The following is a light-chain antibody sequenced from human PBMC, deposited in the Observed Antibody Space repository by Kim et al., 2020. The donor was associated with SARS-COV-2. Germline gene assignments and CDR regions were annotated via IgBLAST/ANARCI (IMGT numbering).Light chain of an antibody. CDR3: QVWDNSVI. Sequence: VSVALRQTASISCGGDNIGTKQVQWYQQKAGQAPMLVIYRDNNRPSGIPERFSGSNSGNTATLTISVAQVGDEAEYYCQVWDNSVIFGGGTQLTVL. CDR1: NIGTKQ. J-gene: IGLJ2*01. CDR2: RDN. V-gene: IGLV3-9*01.